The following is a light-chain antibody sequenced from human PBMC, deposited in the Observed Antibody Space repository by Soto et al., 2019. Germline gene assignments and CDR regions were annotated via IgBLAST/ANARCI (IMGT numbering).Light chain of an antibody. CDR1: QSVSRSY. V-gene: IGKV3-20*01. Sequence: EIMLTQSTGTLNLSPGERATLSCRASQSVSRSYLAGSLQKPGQSPRLLIYGGSSRATGIPDRFSGSGSGTDFTVTISRLEPEDFAVYYCQQYGSSSWTFGQGTKVDI. CDR3: QQYGSSSWT. CDR2: GGS. J-gene: IGKJ1*01.